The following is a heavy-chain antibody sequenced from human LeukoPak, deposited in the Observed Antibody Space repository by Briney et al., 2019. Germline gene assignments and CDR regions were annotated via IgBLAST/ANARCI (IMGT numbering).Heavy chain of an antibody. CDR1: GYTFTSYG. Sequence: GASVKVSCKASGYTFTSYGISWVRQAPGQGLEWMGRISAYNGNTNYAQKLQGRVTMTTDTSTSTAYMELRSLRSDDTAVYYCARRSGDYDFWSGYNYYYMDVWGKGTTVTVSS. CDR3: ARRSGDYDFWSGYNYYYMDV. D-gene: IGHD3-3*01. V-gene: IGHV1-18*01. J-gene: IGHJ6*03. CDR2: ISAYNGNT.